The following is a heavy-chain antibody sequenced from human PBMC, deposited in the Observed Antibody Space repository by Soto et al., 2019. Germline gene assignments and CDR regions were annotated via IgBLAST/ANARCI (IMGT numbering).Heavy chain of an antibody. CDR1: GGTFSSYS. Sequence: QVQLVQSGAEVKKPGSSVKVSCKASGGTFSSYSINWVRQAPGQGLEWMGEIIPIFGTANYAQKFKGRVTITADESTSTADMELSSLRSEDAAVYYCARDGGRHSGGIDYWGQGTLVTVSS. J-gene: IGHJ4*02. V-gene: IGHV1-69*01. CDR3: ARDGGRHSGGIDY. CDR2: IIPIFGTA. D-gene: IGHD1-26*01.